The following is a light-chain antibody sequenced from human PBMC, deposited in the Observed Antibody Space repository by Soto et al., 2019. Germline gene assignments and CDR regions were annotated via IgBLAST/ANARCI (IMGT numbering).Light chain of an antibody. J-gene: IGKJ5*01. CDR3: QQRRNWPALT. Sequence: DIQMTQAPATMSASVGDRVTFTCRASQIISTSLAWYQQKPGEAPKLLIYDASSLESGVPLRFSGSGSGTEFTLTISSLEPEDFAVYYCQQRRNWPALTFGGGTRLEIK. V-gene: IGKV1-5*01. CDR1: QIISTS. CDR2: DAS.